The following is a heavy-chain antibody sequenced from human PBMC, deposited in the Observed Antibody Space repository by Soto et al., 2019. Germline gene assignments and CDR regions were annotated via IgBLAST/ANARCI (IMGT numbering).Heavy chain of an antibody. D-gene: IGHD3-16*02. V-gene: IGHV3-30*03. CDR3: ARGREDYVWGSYRYASHAFDY. CDR2: ISYDGSNK. J-gene: IGHJ4*02. CDR1: GFTFSSYG. Sequence: QVQLVESGGGVVQPGRSLRLSCAASGFTFSSYGMHWVRQAPGKGLEWVAVISYDGSNKYYADSVKGRFTISRDNSKNTLYLQMNSLRAEDTAVYYCARGREDYVWGSYRYASHAFDYWGQGTVVTVSS.